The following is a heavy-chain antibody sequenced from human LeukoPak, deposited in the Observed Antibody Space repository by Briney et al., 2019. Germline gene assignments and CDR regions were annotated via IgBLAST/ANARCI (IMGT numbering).Heavy chain of an antibody. V-gene: IGHV1-3*01. D-gene: IGHD3-3*01. CDR3: ARGIWSSHKADYYLDQ. CDR1: GYTFTNYA. Sequence: ASVKVSCKASGYTFTNYAIHWVRPAPGQRPEWMGWINAGNGNTKYSQTFQDRVTVTRDKSASTAYMELSSLRSEDTAVYYCARGIWSSHKADYYLDQWGQGTLVAVSS. J-gene: IGHJ4*02. CDR2: INAGNGNT.